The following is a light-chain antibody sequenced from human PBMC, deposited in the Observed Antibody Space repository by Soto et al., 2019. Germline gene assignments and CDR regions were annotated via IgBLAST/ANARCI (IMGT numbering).Light chain of an antibody. V-gene: IGKV1-5*01. Sequence: DIQMTQSPSTLSASVGDRVIITCRASQSLGTWLAWYQQKPGTAPVLLIYDVSRLESGVPSRFSGRGSGTEFTLNISILQPDDFATYYCQQYFSYPLTFGGGTKVEIK. CDR3: QQYFSYPLT. CDR1: QSLGTW. J-gene: IGKJ4*01. CDR2: DVS.